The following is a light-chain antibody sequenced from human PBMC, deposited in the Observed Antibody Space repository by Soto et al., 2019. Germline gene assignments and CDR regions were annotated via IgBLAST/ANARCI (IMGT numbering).Light chain of an antibody. CDR2: KTS. V-gene: IGKV1-5*03. J-gene: IGKJ1*01. CDR1: QAVTPW. Sequence: DIQMTQSPSIVSASVGDTGTITCRASQAVTPWLAWHQQKPGKVSRVLIYKTSDLENGVPSSFSGSGSGTEYILTISNLQPDDFATYYCQQYYSRESFGQGNKV. CDR3: QQYYSRES.